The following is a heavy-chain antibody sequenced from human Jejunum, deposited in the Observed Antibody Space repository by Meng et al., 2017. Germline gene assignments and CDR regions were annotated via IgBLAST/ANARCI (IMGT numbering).Heavy chain of an antibody. J-gene: IGHJ4*02. Sequence: ASVKVSCKASGYTFTSFSMHWVRQAPGQGLEWMGIMEPSGGSTTYAQKFQGRVTMTRDTSTSTAYMELSSLRSEDTAVYYCARGHGNSWYRFEYWGQGTLVTVSS. D-gene: IGHD6-13*01. CDR1: GYTFTSFS. CDR2: MEPSGGST. CDR3: ARGHGNSWYRFEY. V-gene: IGHV1-46*01.